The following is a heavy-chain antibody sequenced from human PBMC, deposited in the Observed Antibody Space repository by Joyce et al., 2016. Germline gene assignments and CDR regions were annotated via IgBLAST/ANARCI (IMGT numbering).Heavy chain of an antibody. CDR2: IHYSGST. V-gene: IGHV4-59*11. D-gene: IGHD3-16*01. Sequence: QVQLQESGPGLVKPSETLSLTCTVSGGSISSHYWSWIRQSPGKGLEWIVYIHYSGSTTYNPSLKRRVTMSVDTSKNQFSLRLNSVTAADTAVYYCARRFGLSHFDYWGQGTLVTVSS. J-gene: IGHJ4*02. CDR3: ARRFGLSHFDY. CDR1: GGSISSHY.